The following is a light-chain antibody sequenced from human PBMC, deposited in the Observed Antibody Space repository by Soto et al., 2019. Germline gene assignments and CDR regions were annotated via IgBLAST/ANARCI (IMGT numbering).Light chain of an antibody. J-gene: IGLJ2*01. CDR3: QSFDINVLALI. CDR2: SNT. Sequence: QSVLTQSPSVSGAPGQRVTISCTGSNSNIGAGFGVQWYQQFPRTAPRLLIYSNTNRPSGVPDRFSASKSGTSASLAITGLRAEDEADYYCQSFDINVLALIFGVGTKVTVL. CDR1: NSNIGAGFG. V-gene: IGLV1-40*01.